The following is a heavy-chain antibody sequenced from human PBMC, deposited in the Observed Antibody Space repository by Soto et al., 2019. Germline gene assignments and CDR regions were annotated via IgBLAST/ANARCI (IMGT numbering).Heavy chain of an antibody. J-gene: IGHJ4*02. CDR3: ARAHYDFWSGPKGSYYFDY. Sequence: SETLSLTCTVSGGSISSYYWSWIRQPPGKGLEWIGYIYYSGSTNYNPSLKSRVTISVDTSKNQFSLKLSSVTAADTAVYYCARAHYDFWSGPKGSYYFDYWGQGTLVTVSS. D-gene: IGHD3-3*01. CDR1: GGSISSYY. V-gene: IGHV4-59*01. CDR2: IYYSGST.